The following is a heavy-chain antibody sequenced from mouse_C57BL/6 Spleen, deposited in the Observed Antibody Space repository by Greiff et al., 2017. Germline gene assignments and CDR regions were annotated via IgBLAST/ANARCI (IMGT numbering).Heavy chain of an antibody. Sequence: VQLQESGAELVRPGASVTLSCKASGYTFTDYEMHWVKQTPVHGLEWIGAIDPETGGTAYNQKFKGKAILTADKSSSTAYMELRSLTSEDSAVYYCTRRDGNYPSWGQGTTLTVSS. J-gene: IGHJ2*01. CDR1: GYTFTDYE. V-gene: IGHV1-15*01. D-gene: IGHD2-1*01. CDR2: IDPETGGT. CDR3: TRRDGNYPS.